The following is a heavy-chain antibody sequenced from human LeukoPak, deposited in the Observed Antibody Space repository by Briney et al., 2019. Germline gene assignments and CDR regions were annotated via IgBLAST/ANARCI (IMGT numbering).Heavy chain of an antibody. D-gene: IGHD1-26*01. V-gene: IGHV3-53*01. Sequence: GGSLRLSCAASGFTVSSNYMSWVRQAPGKGLEWVSVIYSGGSTYYADSVKGRFTISRDNSKNTLYLQMNSLRAEDTAVYYCAKGGPSKGATTINFQHWGQGTLVTVSS. CDR1: GFTVSSNY. J-gene: IGHJ1*01. CDR2: IYSGGST. CDR3: AKGGPSKGATTINFQH.